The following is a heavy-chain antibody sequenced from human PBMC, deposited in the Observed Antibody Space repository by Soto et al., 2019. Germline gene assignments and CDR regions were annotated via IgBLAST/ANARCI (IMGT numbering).Heavy chain of an antibody. CDR3: ARSYCSGGSCNFPRPYDY. D-gene: IGHD2-15*01. Sequence: EVQLVESGGGLIQPGGSLRLSCGASGFTVSSSYMNWVRQAPGKGLEWVSVIYTGGSTYYADSVKGRFTISRANSKNTLYLRMNSLRAEDTAVYYCARSYCSGGSCNFPRPYDYWGQGTLVTVSS. J-gene: IGHJ4*02. CDR2: IYTGGST. CDR1: GFTVSSSY. V-gene: IGHV3-53*01.